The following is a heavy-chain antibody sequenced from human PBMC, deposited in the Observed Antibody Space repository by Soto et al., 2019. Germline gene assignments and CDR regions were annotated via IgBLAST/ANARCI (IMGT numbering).Heavy chain of an antibody. CDR3: AREGAVAGTYYYYGMDV. Sequence: PGGSLRLSCAASGFSLSTYSMNWVRQVPGKGLEWVSYISSSSSTIYYADSVKGRFTISRDNAKNSLYLQMNSLRAEDTAVYYCAREGAVAGTYYYYGMDVWGQGTTVTVSS. D-gene: IGHD6-19*01. V-gene: IGHV3-48*01. CDR2: ISSSSSTI. J-gene: IGHJ6*02. CDR1: GFSLSTYS.